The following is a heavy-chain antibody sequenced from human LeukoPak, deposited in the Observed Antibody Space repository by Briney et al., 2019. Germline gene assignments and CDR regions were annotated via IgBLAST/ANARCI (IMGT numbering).Heavy chain of an antibody. CDR2: IYSGGST. CDR1: GLTVGSNY. CDR3: ARGGDNDFWSGYSFDY. V-gene: IGHV3-53*01. J-gene: IGHJ4*02. Sequence: GGSLRLSCAASGLTVGSNYMSWVRQAPGKGLEWGSVIYSGGSTYYADSVKGRFTISRDNSKNTLYLQMNSLRAEDTAVYYCARGGDNDFWSGYSFDYWGQGTLVTVSS. D-gene: IGHD3-3*01.